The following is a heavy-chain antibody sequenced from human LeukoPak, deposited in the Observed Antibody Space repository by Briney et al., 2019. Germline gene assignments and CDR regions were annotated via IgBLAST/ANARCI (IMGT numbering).Heavy chain of an antibody. CDR2: INHNGST. J-gene: IGHJ4*02. Sequence: PSETLSLTCAVYGGSFSGYYWSWIRQPPGKGLEWIGEINHNGSTNYNPSLKSRVTISVDTSKNQFSLKLSSVTAADTAVYYCARGVLRFLEWLNRGDYFDYWGQGTLVTVSS. CDR1: GGSFSGYY. D-gene: IGHD3-3*01. CDR3: ARGVLRFLEWLNRGDYFDY. V-gene: IGHV4-34*01.